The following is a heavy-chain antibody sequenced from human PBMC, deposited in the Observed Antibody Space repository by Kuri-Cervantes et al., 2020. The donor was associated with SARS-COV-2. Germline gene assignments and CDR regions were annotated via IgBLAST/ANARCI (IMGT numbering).Heavy chain of an antibody. J-gene: IGHJ4*02. Sequence: GESLKISCAASGFTFSSYSMNWVRQAPGKGLEWVSSISSSSSYTYYADSVKGRFTISRDNAKNSLYLQMNSLRAEDTAVYYCATDPGRYCSSTSCGFHYWGQGTLVTVSS. V-gene: IGHV3-21*01. CDR3: ATDPGRYCSSTSCGFHY. CDR2: ISSSSSYT. CDR1: GFTFSSYS. D-gene: IGHD2-2*01.